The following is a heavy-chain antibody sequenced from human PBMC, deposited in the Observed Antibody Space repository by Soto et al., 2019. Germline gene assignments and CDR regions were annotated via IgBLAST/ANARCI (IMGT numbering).Heavy chain of an antibody. CDR3: AKAHDYGDFYPTNYYYYYMDV. CDR1: GFTFSSYA. CDR2: ISGSGGST. D-gene: IGHD4-17*01. V-gene: IGHV3-23*01. Sequence: GGSLRLSCAASGFTFSSYAMSWVRQAPGKGLEWVSAISGSGGSTYYADSVKGRFTISRDNSKNTLYLQMNSLRAEDTAVYYCAKAHDYGDFYPTNYYYYYMDVWGKGTTVTVSS. J-gene: IGHJ6*03.